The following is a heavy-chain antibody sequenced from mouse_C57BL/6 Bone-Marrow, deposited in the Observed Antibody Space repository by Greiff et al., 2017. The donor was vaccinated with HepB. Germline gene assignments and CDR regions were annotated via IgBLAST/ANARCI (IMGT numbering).Heavy chain of an antibody. Sequence: DVMLVESGEGLVKPGGSLKLSCAASGFTFSSYAMSWVRQTPEKRLEWVAYISSGGDYIYYADTVKGRFTISRDNARNTLYLQMSSLKSEDTAMYYCTREGLLLPYAMDYWGQGTSVTVSS. D-gene: IGHD1-1*01. V-gene: IGHV5-9-1*02. CDR2: ISSGGDYI. CDR1: GFTFSSYA. CDR3: TREGLLLPYAMDY. J-gene: IGHJ4*01.